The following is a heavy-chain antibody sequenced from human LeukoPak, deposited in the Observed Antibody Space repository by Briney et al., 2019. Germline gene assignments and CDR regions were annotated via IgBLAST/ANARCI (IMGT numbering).Heavy chain of an antibody. Sequence: SETLSLTCTVSGGSISSYYWSWTRQPPGKGLEWIGYIYYSGNTNYNPSLKSRVTISVDTSKNQFSLKLNSVTAADTAVYYCARADPISGTYSPFDYWGQGTLVTVSS. CDR3: ARADPISGTYSPFDY. CDR1: GGSISSYY. D-gene: IGHD1-26*01. CDR2: IYYSGNT. V-gene: IGHV4-59*01. J-gene: IGHJ4*02.